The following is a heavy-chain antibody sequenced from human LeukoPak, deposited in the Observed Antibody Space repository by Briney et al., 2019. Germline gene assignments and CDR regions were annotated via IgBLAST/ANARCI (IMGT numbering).Heavy chain of an antibody. CDR3: AQQRGEVLEY. J-gene: IGHJ4*02. D-gene: IGHD3-10*01. V-gene: IGHV4-59*01. Sequence: SETLSLTCTVSGDSIRSLYWSWIRQPPGKGLEWIGYIHDRGATKYNPSLKSRVGISADTSKNQFSLRLSSVTAADTAIYYCAQQRGEVLEYWGQGALVSVSS. CDR2: IHDRGAT. CDR1: GDSIRSLY.